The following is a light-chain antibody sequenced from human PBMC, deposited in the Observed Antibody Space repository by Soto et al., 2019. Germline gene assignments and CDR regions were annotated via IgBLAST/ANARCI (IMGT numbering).Light chain of an antibody. CDR2: GAS. CDR3: QHYNSYSEA. V-gene: IGKV1-39*01. Sequence: DIQMTQSPSSLSASVGDRVTITCRASQSISSYLNWYQYKPGKAPKVLIYGASSLQSGVPSRFSGSGSGTDFTLTISSLQPDDFATYYCQHYNSYSEAFGQGTKVDIK. CDR1: QSISSY. J-gene: IGKJ1*01.